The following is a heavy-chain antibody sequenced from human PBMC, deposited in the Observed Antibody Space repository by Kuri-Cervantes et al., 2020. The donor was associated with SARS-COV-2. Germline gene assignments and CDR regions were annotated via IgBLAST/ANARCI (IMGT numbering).Heavy chain of an antibody. CDR3: ARGMVRGIIQYYYYAMDV. J-gene: IGHJ6*02. V-gene: IGHV1-2*04. D-gene: IGHD3-10*01. CDR1: GDTFSSYY. CDR2: INPNSGGT. Sequence: ASVKVSCKASGDTFSSYYMYWVRQAPGQGLEWMGWINPNSGGTNHAQNFQGWVTMTRDTSISTAYMELSRLRSDDTAVYYCARGMVRGIIQYYYYAMDVWGQGTTVTVSS.